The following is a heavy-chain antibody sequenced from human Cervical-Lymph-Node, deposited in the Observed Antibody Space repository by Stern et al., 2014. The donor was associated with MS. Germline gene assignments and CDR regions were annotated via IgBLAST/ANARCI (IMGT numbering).Heavy chain of an antibody. CDR3: ARVVATINLYYYYGMDV. D-gene: IGHD5-12*01. J-gene: IGHJ6*02. CDR1: GGSISSYY. Sequence: QLQLQESGPGLVKPSETLSLTCNVSGGSISSYYWSWIRQPPGKGLEWIGDIYYSGSTNYNPSLKSRVTISVDTSKNQFSLKLSSVTAADTAVYYCARVVATINLYYYYGMDVWGQGTTVTVSS. CDR2: IYYSGST. V-gene: IGHV4-59*01.